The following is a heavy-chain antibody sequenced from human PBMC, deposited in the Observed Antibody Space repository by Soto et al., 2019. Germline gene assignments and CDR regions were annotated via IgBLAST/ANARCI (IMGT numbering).Heavy chain of an antibody. CDR3: AKIPPGYSYGYFYFDY. V-gene: IGHV3-7*05. CDR1: GFTFSTYW. J-gene: IGHJ4*02. D-gene: IGHD5-18*01. Sequence: GGSLRLSCEASGFTFSTYWMSWVRQAPGKGLEWVANINDDGSDKYYVDSVKGRFTISRDNAKNSLYLQMNSLRAEDTAVYYCAKIPPGYSYGYFYFDYWGQGTLVTVSS. CDR2: INDDGSDK.